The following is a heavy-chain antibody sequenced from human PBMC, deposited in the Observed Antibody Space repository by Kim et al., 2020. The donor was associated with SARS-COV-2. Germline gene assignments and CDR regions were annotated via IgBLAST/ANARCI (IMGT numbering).Heavy chain of an antibody. CDR1: GYTFTGYY. CDR2: INPNSGGT. D-gene: IGHD3-10*01. Sequence: ASVKVSCKASGYTFTGYYMHWVRQAPGQGLEWMGRINPNSGGTNYAQKFQGRVTMTRDTSISTAYMELSRLRSDDTAVYYCARDLAYYGSGSYSLYWGQGTLVTVSS. V-gene: IGHV1-2*06. J-gene: IGHJ4*02. CDR3: ARDLAYYGSGSYSLY.